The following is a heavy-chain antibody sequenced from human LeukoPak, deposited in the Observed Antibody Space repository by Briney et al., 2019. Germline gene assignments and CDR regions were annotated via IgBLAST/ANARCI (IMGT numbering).Heavy chain of an antibody. CDR3: ARAAYGGNTYYFDY. CDR2: IYYSGST. J-gene: IGHJ4*02. D-gene: IGHD4-23*01. Sequence: PPETLSLTCTVSGGSISSYYWSWIRQPPGKGLEWIGYIYYSGSTNYNPSLKSRVTISVDTSKNQFSLKLSSVTAADTAVYYCARAAYGGNTYYFDYWGQGTLVTVSS. V-gene: IGHV4-59*01. CDR1: GGSISSYY.